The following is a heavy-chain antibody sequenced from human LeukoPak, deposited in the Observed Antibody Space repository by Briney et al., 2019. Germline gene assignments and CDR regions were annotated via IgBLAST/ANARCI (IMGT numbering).Heavy chain of an antibody. Sequence: PGGSLRLSCAASRFTFSSYEMNWVRQAPGKGLEWVSYINSGGSIISYADSVKGRFTISRDNAKNSLYLQMNSLRAEDTAVYYCARDYDLWSGFDYWGQGTLASV. J-gene: IGHJ4*02. CDR1: RFTFSSYE. V-gene: IGHV3-48*03. CDR3: ARDYDLWSGFDY. CDR2: INSGGSII. D-gene: IGHD3-3*01.